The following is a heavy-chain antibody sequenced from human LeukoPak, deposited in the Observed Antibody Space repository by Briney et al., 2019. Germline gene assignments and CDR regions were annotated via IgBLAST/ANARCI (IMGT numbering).Heavy chain of an antibody. CDR1: GFTFSTYA. CDR2: VRGSGDST. V-gene: IGHV3-23*01. Sequence: GGSLRLSCVASGFTFSTYAMSWVRQAPGKGLEWVSAVRGSGDSTYYADSVKGRFTISRDNSKNTLYLQMNSLRAEDTAVYYCAKSPRRYDILTGYRDHHYYCMDVWGEGTTVTVSS. J-gene: IGHJ6*03. CDR3: AKSPRRYDILTGYRDHHYYCMDV. D-gene: IGHD3-9*01.